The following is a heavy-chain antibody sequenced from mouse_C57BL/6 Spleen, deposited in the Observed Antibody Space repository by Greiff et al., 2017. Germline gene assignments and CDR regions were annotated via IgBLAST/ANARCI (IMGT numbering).Heavy chain of an antibody. J-gene: IGHJ3*02. CDR2: IYPGDGDT. Sequence: VQLQQSGPELVKPGASVKISCKASGYAFSSSWMNWVKQRPGKGLEWIGRIYPGDGDTNYNGKFKGKATLTADKSSSTAYMQLSRLTSEDSAVYFCARGTRVGAPLGYWGQGTLVTVSA. CDR1: GYAFSSSW. V-gene: IGHV1-82*01. D-gene: IGHD1-1*01. CDR3: ARGTRVGAPLGY.